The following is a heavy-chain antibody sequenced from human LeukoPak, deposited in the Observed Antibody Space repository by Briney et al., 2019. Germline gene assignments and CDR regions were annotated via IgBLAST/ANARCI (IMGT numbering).Heavy chain of an antibody. CDR1: GFTFSSYW. J-gene: IGHJ4*02. CDR3: ATRPYSSSWYPHY. Sequence: GASLRLSCAASGFTFSSYWMSWVRQAPGKGLEWVANIKQDGSEKYYVDSVKGRFTISRDNAKNSLYLQMNSLRAEDTAVYYCATRPYSSSWYPHYWGQGTLVTVSS. D-gene: IGHD6-13*01. V-gene: IGHV3-7*01. CDR2: IKQDGSEK.